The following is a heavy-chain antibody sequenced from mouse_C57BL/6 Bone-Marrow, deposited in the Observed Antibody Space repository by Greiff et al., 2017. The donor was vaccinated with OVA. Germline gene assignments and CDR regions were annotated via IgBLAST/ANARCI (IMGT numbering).Heavy chain of an antibody. CDR1: GYTFTDYY. V-gene: IGHV1-26*01. J-gene: IGHJ3*01. CDR3: ERHGGFAY. CDR2: INPNNGGT. Sequence: VQLQQSGPELVKPGASVKISCKASGYTFTDYYMNWVKQSHGKSLEWIGDINPNNGGTSYNQKFKGKATLTVDKSSSTAYMELRSLTSEDSAVYYCERHGGFAYWGQGTLVTVSA.